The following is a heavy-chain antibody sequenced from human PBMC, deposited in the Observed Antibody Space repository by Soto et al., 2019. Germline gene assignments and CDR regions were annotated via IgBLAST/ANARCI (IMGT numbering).Heavy chain of an antibody. J-gene: IGHJ4*02. CDR1: GFSFSISP. V-gene: IGHV3-30-3*01. Sequence: CAASGFSFSISPMHWVRQAPGKGPEWVALISYDGTNKFYADSVKGRFTISRDNSKSTLYLQVDSLRPEDAAVYYCARDPKTSGGQHWAFNYFDSWGQGTLVTVSS. CDR3: ARDPKTSGGQHWAFNYFDS. CDR2: ISYDGTNK. D-gene: IGHD7-27*01.